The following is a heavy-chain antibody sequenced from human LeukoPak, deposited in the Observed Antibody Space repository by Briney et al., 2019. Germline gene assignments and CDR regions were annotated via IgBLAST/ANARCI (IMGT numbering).Heavy chain of an antibody. D-gene: IGHD3-22*01. CDR3: ARDTYYYDSSGYLDY. V-gene: IGHV3-30-3*01. CDR1: RFTFSSYA. CDR2: ISYDGSNK. J-gene: IGHJ4*02. Sequence: PGRSLRLSCAASRFTFSSYAMHWVRQAPGKGLEWVAVISYDGSNKYYADSVKGRFTISRDNSKNTLYLQMNSLRAEDTAVYYCARDTYYYDSSGYLDYWGQGTLVTVSS.